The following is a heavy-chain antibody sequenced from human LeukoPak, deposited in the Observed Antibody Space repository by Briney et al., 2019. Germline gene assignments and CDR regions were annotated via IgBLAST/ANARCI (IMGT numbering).Heavy chain of an antibody. V-gene: IGHV4-34*01. CDR2: INHSGST. D-gene: IGHD3-22*01. J-gene: IGHJ4*02. Sequence: SETLSLTCAVYGGSFSGYYWSWIRQPPGKGLEWIGEINHSGSTNYNPSLKSRVAISVDTFKNQFSLKLSSVTAADTAVYYCASALSSGYYPTGYWGQGTLVTVSS. CDR3: ASALSSGYYPTGY. CDR1: GGSFSGYY.